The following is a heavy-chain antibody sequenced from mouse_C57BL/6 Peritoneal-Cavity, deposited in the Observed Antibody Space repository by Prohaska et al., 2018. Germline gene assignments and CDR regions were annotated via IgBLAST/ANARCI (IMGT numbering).Heavy chain of an antibody. CDR3: ARDYDWYFDV. V-gene: IGHV2-6*03. Sequence: QVQLKESGPGLVAPSQSLSITCTVSGFSLTSYAVHWVGQLQRKGREWMIVIWSDGSTTYNSALKYRLSISKDNSKSQVFLKMNSLQTDDTAMYYCARDYDWYFDVWGTGTTVSVSS. J-gene: IGHJ1*03. CDR1: GFSLTSYA. D-gene: IGHD2-4*01. CDR2: IWSDGST.